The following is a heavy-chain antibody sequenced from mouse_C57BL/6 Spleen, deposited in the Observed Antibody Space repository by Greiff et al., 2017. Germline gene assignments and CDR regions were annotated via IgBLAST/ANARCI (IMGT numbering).Heavy chain of an antibody. J-gene: IGHJ2*01. CDR2: IDPSDSDT. D-gene: IGHD3-2*02. CDR3: ARRDSAGYVVFYY. Sequence: QVQLQQSGAELVRPGSSVKLSCKASGYTFTSYWMHWVKQRPIQGLEWIGNIDPSDSDTHYNQKFKDKATLTVDKSSSTAYMQLSSLTSEDSSVYYCARRDSAGYVVFYYWGQGTTLTVSS. V-gene: IGHV1-52*01. CDR1: GYTFTSYW.